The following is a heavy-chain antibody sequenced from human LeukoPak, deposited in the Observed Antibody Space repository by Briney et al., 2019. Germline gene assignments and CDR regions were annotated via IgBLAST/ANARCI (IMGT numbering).Heavy chain of an antibody. D-gene: IGHD6-19*01. CDR1: GYTFTSYA. Sequence: ASVKVSCKASGYTFTSYAMNWVRQAPGQGLEWMGWINTNTGNPTYAQGFTGRFVFSLDTSVSTAYLQISSLKAEDTAVYYCARPGIAVAGTGDAFDIWGQGTMVTASS. J-gene: IGHJ3*02. CDR3: ARPGIAVAGTGDAFDI. V-gene: IGHV7-4-1*02. CDR2: INTNTGNP.